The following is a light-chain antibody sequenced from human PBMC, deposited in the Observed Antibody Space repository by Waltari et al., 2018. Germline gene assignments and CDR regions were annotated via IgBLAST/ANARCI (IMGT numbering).Light chain of an antibody. J-gene: IGLJ2*01. CDR2: SNN. Sequence: TQPPSASGTPGQRITISCSGSGSNIGINAVTWYQQVPGTAPRLLIYSNNQRPSGVPDRFSASKSGTSASLAISGLQSEDEGDYYCATWDDSVNGLLFGGGTELTV. V-gene: IGLV1-44*01. CDR1: GSNIGINA. CDR3: ATWDDSVNGLL.